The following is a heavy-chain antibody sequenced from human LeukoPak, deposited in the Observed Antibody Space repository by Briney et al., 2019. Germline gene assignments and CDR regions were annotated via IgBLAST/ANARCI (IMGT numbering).Heavy chain of an antibody. CDR1: GFTFSSYS. D-gene: IGHD3-22*01. CDR3: ARDRSMIDSCFDY. J-gene: IGHJ4*02. CDR2: ISSSSSYI. V-gene: IGHV3-21*01. Sequence: PGGSLRFSCAASGFTFSSYSMNWVRQAPGKGLEWVSSISSSSSYIYYADSVKGRFTISRDNAKNSLYLQMNSLRAEDTAVYYCARDRSMIDSCFDYWGQGTLVTVSS.